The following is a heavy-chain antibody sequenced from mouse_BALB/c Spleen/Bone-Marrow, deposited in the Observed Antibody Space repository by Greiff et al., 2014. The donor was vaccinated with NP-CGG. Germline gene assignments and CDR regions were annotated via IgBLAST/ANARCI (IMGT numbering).Heavy chain of an antibody. CDR3: ARDGDYDEGYAMDY. J-gene: IGHJ4*01. CDR1: GYAFTNYL. D-gene: IGHD2-4*01. Sequence: QVQLQQSGAELVRPGTSVKVSCKASGYAFTNYLIEWVKQRPGQGLEWIGVINPGSGGTNYSEKFKGKATLTADKSSSTAYMQLSSLTSDDSAVYFCARDGDYDEGYAMDYWGQGTSVTVSS. V-gene: IGHV1-54*01. CDR2: INPGSGGT.